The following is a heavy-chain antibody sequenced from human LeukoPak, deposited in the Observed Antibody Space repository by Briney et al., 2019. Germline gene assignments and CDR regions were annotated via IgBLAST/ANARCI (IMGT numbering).Heavy chain of an antibody. CDR1: GFTVSSVY. D-gene: IGHD3-10*01. CDR3: APGPGFGELSENWFDP. V-gene: IGHV3-53*01. CDR2: IYSGGST. J-gene: IGHJ5*02. Sequence: PGGSLRLSCAASGFTVSSVYMNWVRQAPGKGLEWVSVIYSGGSTYYADSVKGRFTISRDNSKNTLYLQVNSLRAEDTAVYYCAPGPGFGELSENWFDPWGQGTLVTVSS.